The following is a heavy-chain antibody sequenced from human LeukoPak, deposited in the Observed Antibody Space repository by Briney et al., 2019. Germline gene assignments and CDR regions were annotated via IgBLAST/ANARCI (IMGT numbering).Heavy chain of an antibody. J-gene: IGHJ4*02. V-gene: IGHV4-59*08. D-gene: IGHD5-18*01. CDR3: ARHGRSGYSIDWPALDY. CDR1: GGSISSYY. Sequence: SETLSLTCTVSGGSISSYYGSWIRQPPGKGLEWIGYIYYTGSTNYSPSLKSRVTISVDTSKNQFSLKLSSVTAEDTAVYYCARHGRSGYSIDWPALDYWGQGSLVTVSS. CDR2: IYYTGST.